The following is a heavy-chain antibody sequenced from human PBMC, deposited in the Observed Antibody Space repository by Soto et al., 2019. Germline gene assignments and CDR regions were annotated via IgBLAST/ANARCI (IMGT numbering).Heavy chain of an antibody. D-gene: IGHD6-13*01. Sequence: ASVKVSCKASGYTFTSYGISWVRQAPGQGLEWMGWISAYNGNTNYAQKLQGRVTMTTDTSTSTAYMELRSLRSDDTAVYYCARSPFVIIAAAGNPDYYYYMDVWGKGTTVTVSS. CDR1: GYTFTSYG. CDR2: ISAYNGNT. CDR3: ARSPFVIIAAAGNPDYYYYMDV. V-gene: IGHV1-18*01. J-gene: IGHJ6*03.